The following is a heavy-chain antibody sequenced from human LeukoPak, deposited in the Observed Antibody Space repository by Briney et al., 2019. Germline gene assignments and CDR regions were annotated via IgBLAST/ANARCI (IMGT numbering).Heavy chain of an antibody. V-gene: IGHV4-34*01. D-gene: IGHD1-26*01. Sequence: SETLSLACAVYGGSFSGYYWSWIRQPPGKGLEWIGEINHSGSTNYNPSLKSRVTISVDTSKNQFSLKLSSVTAADTAVYYCAEESGSHDYWGQGTLVTVSS. CDR2: INHSGST. J-gene: IGHJ4*02. CDR1: GGSFSGYY. CDR3: AEESGSHDY.